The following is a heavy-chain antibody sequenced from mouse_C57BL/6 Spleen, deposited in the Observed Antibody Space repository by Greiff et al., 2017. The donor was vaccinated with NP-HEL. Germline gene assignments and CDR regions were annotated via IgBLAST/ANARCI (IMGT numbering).Heavy chain of an antibody. D-gene: IGHD2-4*01. CDR3: ARWNYDYGYFDY. Sequence: QVQLQQSGPELVKPGASVKISCKASGYAFSSSWMNWVKQRPGKGLEWIGRIYPGDGDTNYHGKFKGKATLTADKYSSTAYMQLSSLTSEDSAVYICARWNYDYGYFDYWGQGTTLTVAS. CDR1: GYAFSSSW. J-gene: IGHJ2*01. CDR2: IYPGDGDT. V-gene: IGHV1-82*01.